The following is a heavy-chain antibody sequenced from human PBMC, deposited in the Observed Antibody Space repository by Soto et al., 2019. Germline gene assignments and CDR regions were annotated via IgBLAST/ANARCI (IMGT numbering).Heavy chain of an antibody. Sequence: QVQLVQSGAEVKNPGASVKVSCKASGYSFSSFGISWVRQAAGQGLEWMGWISTYNGNTNYAQKLQDRVTMTTDTSTRTAYMELGSLRPDDTAVYYCARGYTDFDYWGQGTLVTVSS. D-gene: IGHD1-26*01. CDR3: ARGYTDFDY. CDR2: ISTYNGNT. CDR1: GYSFSSFG. J-gene: IGHJ4*02. V-gene: IGHV1-18*01.